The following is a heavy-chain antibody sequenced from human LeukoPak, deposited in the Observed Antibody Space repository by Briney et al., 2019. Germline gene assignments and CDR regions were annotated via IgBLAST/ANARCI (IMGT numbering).Heavy chain of an antibody. V-gene: IGHV1-46*02. D-gene: IGHD3-10*02. CDR1: GYTLNSYY. J-gene: IGHJ1*01. Sequence: ASVKVSCKVSGYTLNSYYIHWVRQAPGQGLEWMGIINPSGGSTRYPQKFQDRVTMTRDTSTSTVYMELSSLKSDDTAIYYCARGVFGELEKLMFQHWGQGTLVTVSS. CDR2: INPSGGST. CDR3: ARGVFGELEKLMFQH.